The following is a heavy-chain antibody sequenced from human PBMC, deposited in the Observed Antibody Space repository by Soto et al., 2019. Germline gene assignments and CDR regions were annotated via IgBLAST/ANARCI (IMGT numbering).Heavy chain of an antibody. D-gene: IGHD1-20*01. V-gene: IGHV1-3*01. Sequence: QVQLVQSGAEVKKPGASVKVSCKASGYTFTSYAMHWVRQAPGQRLEWMGWINAGNGNTNYSQKFQGRVTITRDTAASLAYMELSSLRAEDTALYYWARPSSVTGTTAPCDYWGQGTLVTVSS. J-gene: IGHJ4*02. CDR3: ARPSSVTGTTAPCDY. CDR2: INAGNGNT. CDR1: GYTFTSYA.